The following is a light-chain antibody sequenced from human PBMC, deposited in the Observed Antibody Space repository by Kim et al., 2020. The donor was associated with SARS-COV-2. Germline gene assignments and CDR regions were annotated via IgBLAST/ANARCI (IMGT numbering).Light chain of an antibody. CDR1: YSVASW. V-gene: IGKV1-5*03. J-gene: IGKJ1*01. CDR3: QQYTSYPWT. CDR2: KVS. Sequence: ASVGDTVTITCRASYSVASWLAWYRQKSGKAPELLIYKVSTLETGVPSRFSGSGYGTEFTLTISSLQPDDFASYYCQQYTSYPWTFGQGTKVDIK.